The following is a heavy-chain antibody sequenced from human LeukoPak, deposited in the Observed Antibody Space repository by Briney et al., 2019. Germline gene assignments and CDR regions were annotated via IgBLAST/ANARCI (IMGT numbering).Heavy chain of an antibody. CDR3: SRVVQDVTGADY. V-gene: IGHV3-48*01. CDR1: GFTFSSYH. D-gene: IGHD3-9*01. Sequence: GGSLRLSCAVSGFTFSSYHMNWVRQAPGKGLEWLSYIHSTSGSIHYSDCVKGLFTISRDNAKNSLYLQMNSLRAEDTAVYYCSRVVQDVTGADYWGQGTLVIVSS. J-gene: IGHJ4*02. CDR2: IHSTSGSI.